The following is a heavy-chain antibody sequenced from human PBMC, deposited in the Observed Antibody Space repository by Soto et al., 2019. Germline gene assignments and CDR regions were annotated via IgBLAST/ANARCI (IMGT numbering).Heavy chain of an antibody. J-gene: IGHJ6*03. Sequence: QVQLQESGPGLVKPSETLSLTCTVSGGSISTHYWSWIRQPPGKGLEWIGYVYFNGSTNYSPSLKSRVTRSVDTSKGQFSLKLSSVTAADTAIYYCARTYFDFWCGSHYYYLDVWCKGTTVTVSS. V-gene: IGHV4-59*11. CDR1: GGSISTHY. D-gene: IGHD3-3*01. CDR2: VYFNGST. CDR3: ARTYFDFWCGSHYYYLDV.